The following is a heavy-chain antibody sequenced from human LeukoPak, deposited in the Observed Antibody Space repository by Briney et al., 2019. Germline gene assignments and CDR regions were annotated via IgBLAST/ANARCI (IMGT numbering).Heavy chain of an antibody. D-gene: IGHD1-26*01. CDR2: IYYSGST. CDR3: ARHDGLVGATKPEGSFDY. Sequence: PSETLSLTCTVSGGSICSYYWSWIRQPPGKGLEWIGYIYYSGSTNYNPSLKSRVTISVDTSKNQFSLKLSSVTAADTAVYYCARHDGLVGATKPEGSFDYWGQGTLVTVSS. V-gene: IGHV4-59*08. CDR1: GGSICSYY. J-gene: IGHJ4*02.